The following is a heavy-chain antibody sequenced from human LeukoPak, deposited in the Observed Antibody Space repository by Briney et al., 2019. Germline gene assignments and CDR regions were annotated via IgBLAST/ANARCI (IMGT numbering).Heavy chain of an antibody. J-gene: IGHJ4*02. D-gene: IGHD4-17*01. CDR2: IYYSGST. CDR1: GGSISSGDYY. CDR3: ATSDYGVYYFDY. V-gene: IGHV4-30-4*01. Sequence: SQTLSLTCPVSGGSISSGDYYWSWIRQPPGKGLEWIGYIYYSGSTYYNPSLKSRVTISVDTSKNQFSLKLSSVTAADTAVYYCATSDYGVYYFDYWGQGTLVTVSS.